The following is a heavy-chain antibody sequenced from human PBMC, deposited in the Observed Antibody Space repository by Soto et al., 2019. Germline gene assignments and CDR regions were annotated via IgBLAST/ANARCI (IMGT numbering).Heavy chain of an antibody. V-gene: IGHV4-39*07. CDR1: GGSISSSSYY. CDR3: ARVAGDTMVRGPNRLDP. CDR2: IYYSGST. D-gene: IGHD3-10*01. J-gene: IGHJ5*02. Sequence: SETLSLTCTVSGGSISSSSYYWGWIRQPPGKGLEWIGSIYYSGSTYYNPSLKSRVTISVDTSKNQFSLKLSSVTAADTAVYYCARVAGDTMVRGPNRLDPWGQGTLVTVSS.